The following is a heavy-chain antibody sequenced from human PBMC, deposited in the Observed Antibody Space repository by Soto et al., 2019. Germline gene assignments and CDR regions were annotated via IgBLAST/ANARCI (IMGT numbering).Heavy chain of an antibody. V-gene: IGHV4-39*07. CDR2: IYYSGST. J-gene: IGHJ3*02. CDR3: ARLYPRIEQDAFDI. CDR1: GGSISSSSYY. D-gene: IGHD2-15*01. Sequence: PSETLSLTCTVSGGSISSSSYYWGWIRQPPGKGLEWIGSIYYSGSTNYNPSLKSRVTISVDTSKNQFSLKLSSVTAADTAVYYCARLYPRIEQDAFDIWGQGTMVTVSS.